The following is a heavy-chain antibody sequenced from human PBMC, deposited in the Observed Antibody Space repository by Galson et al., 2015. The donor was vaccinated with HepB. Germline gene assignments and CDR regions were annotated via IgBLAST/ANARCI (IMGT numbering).Heavy chain of an antibody. CDR2: IRSSSSYI. Sequence: SLRLSCAASGFTFSSYTMNWVRQAPGKGLEWVSSIRSSSSYIYYADSVKGRFTISRDNAKNSLYLQMNSLRAEDTAVYYCARDPILWFGTYGDYWGQGTLFTFSS. CDR1: GFTFSSYT. CDR3: ARDPILWFGTYGDY. V-gene: IGHV3-21*01. J-gene: IGHJ4*02. D-gene: IGHD3-10*01.